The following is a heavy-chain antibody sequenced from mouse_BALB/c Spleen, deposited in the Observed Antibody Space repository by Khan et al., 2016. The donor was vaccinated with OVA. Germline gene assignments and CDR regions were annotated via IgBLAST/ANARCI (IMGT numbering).Heavy chain of an antibody. Sequence: QVQLKQSGPGLVQPSQSLSITCTASGFSLTTYGVHWVRQSPGKGLEWLGVIWSGGSTDYYAAFISSLSISKDSSKSQVFFKMNSLQVNDTAIYYCDRNYDYDEGIADWGQGTLVTVSA. CDR3: DRNYDYDEGIAD. V-gene: IGHV2-2*02. D-gene: IGHD2-4*01. CDR1: GFSLTTYG. CDR2: IWSGGST. J-gene: IGHJ3*01.